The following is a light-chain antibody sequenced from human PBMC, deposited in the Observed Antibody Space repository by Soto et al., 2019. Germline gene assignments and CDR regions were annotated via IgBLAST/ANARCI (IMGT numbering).Light chain of an antibody. CDR3: QQYNSYSRT. CDR1: QNISSC. J-gene: IGKJ1*01. V-gene: IGKV1-5*03. Sequence: TQSPATLSLSLGDRVTISCRASQNISSCLAWYQQKPGQAPKLLIYEASSIASGVPSRFSGSGSGTEFTLTISSLQPDDFATYYCQQYNSYSRTFGQGTKVDIK. CDR2: EAS.